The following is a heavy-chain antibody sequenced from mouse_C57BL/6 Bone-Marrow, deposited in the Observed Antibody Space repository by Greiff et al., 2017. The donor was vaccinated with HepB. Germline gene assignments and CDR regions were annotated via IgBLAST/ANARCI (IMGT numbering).Heavy chain of an antibody. J-gene: IGHJ2*01. CDR3: ASGDYYGSRPRNFDY. Sequence: ESGPELVKPGASVKISCKASGYSFTDYNMNWVKQSNGKSLEWIGVINPNYGTTSYNQKFKGKATLTVDQSSSTAYMQLNSLTSEDSAVYYCASGDYYGSRPRNFDYWGQGTTLTVCS. CDR2: INPNYGTT. D-gene: IGHD1-1*01. V-gene: IGHV1-39*01. CDR1: GYSFTDYN.